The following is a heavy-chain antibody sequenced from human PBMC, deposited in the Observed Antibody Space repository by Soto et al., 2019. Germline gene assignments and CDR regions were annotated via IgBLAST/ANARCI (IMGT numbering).Heavy chain of an antibody. Sequence: EVQLVESGGGLVKPGESLRISCAASGFSFSTYTMDWVRQAPGKGLEWVSSISSSSSYIFYADLVKGRFTISRYNARNSLFVQMDSLRVEATAVYFCARGGADWSIKRREYDYWGQGTLVTVSS. J-gene: IGHJ4*02. CDR1: GFSFSTYT. CDR3: ARGGADWSIKRREYDY. CDR2: ISSSSSYI. D-gene: IGHD3-9*01. V-gene: IGHV3-21*01.